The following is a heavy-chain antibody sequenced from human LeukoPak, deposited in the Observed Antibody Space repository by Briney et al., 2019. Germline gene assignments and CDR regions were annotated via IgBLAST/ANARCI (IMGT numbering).Heavy chain of an antibody. V-gene: IGHV3-11*01. D-gene: IGHD5-12*01. CDR3: AREGKSGYEGSDAFDI. J-gene: IGHJ3*02. Sequence: GGSLRLSCAASGFPFSDYYMSWIRLAPGKGLEWVSYISSSGSTIYYADSVKGRFTISRDNAKNSLYLQMNSLRAEDTAVYYCAREGKSGYEGSDAFDIWGQGTMVTVSS. CDR1: GFPFSDYY. CDR2: ISSSGSTI.